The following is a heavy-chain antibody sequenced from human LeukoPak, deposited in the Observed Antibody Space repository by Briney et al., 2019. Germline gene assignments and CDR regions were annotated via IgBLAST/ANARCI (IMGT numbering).Heavy chain of an antibody. V-gene: IGHV1-69*13. J-gene: IGHJ4*02. Sequence: SVKVSCTASGGTFSSYAISWVRQAPGQGLEWMGGIIPIFGTANYAQKFQGRVTITADESTSTAYMELSSLRSEDTAVYYCARGAVFGGIDYWGQGTLVTVSS. CDR3: ARGAVFGGIDY. CDR1: GGTFSSYA. CDR2: IIPIFGTA. D-gene: IGHD3-3*01.